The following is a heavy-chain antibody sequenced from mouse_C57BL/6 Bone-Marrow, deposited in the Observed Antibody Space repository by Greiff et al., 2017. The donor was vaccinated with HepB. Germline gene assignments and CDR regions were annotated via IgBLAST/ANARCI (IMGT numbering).Heavy chain of an antibody. CDR2: IHPNSGST. J-gene: IGHJ1*03. D-gene: IGHD2-4*01. CDR1: GYTFTSYW. V-gene: IGHV1-64*01. CDR3: ASEEPYDYDWYFDV. Sequence: QVQLQQPGAELVKPGASVKLSCKASGYTFTSYWMHWVKQRPGQGLEWIGMIHPNSGSTNYNEKFKSKATLTVDKSSSTAYRQLGSLTSEDSAVYYCASEEPYDYDWYFDVWGTGTTVTVSS.